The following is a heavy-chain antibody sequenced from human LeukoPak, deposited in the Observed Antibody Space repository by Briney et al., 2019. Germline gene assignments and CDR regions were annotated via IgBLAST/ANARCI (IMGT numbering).Heavy chain of an antibody. D-gene: IGHD2-15*01. CDR3: ALSDGLFVVVEPKAFDI. CDR1: GGSFSGYY. CDR2: INHSGST. V-gene: IGHV4-34*01. J-gene: IGHJ3*02. Sequence: SETLSLTCAVYGGSFSGYYWSWIRQPPGKGLEWIGEINHSGSTNYNPSLKSRVTISVDTSKNQFSLKLSSVTAADTAVYYCALSDGLFVVVEPKAFDIWGQGTMVTVSS.